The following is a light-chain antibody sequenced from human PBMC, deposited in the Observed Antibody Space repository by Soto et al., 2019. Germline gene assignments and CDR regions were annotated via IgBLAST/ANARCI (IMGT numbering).Light chain of an antibody. J-gene: IGKJ1*01. CDR2: TAS. CDR1: QSISSW. CDR3: QQYNSYWE. V-gene: IGKV1-5*03. Sequence: DIQMTQSPSTLSASVGDRVTITCLASQSISSWLAWYQQKPGKAPKLLIYTASSLESGVPSRFRGSGSGTEFTLTISSLQTDDCATYYCQQYNSYWEFSQGTKVEIE.